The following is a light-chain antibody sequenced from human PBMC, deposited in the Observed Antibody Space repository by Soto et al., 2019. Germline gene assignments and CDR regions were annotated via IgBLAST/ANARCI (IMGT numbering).Light chain of an antibody. CDR1: QNISSW. Sequence: DIQMTQSPSTLSASVGDRVTITCRASQNISSWLAWYQQRPGKAPKVLIYKASTLESGVPSRFNGSGSGTYFPLTISSLQPDYFATYYYQHYNTYSYSFGHRPKLEIK. CDR3: QHYNTYSYS. V-gene: IGKV1-5*03. J-gene: IGKJ2*01. CDR2: KAS.